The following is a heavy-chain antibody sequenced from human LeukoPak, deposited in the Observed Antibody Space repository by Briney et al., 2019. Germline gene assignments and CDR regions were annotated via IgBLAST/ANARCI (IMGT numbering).Heavy chain of an antibody. D-gene: IGHD3-10*01. V-gene: IGHV3-20*04. CDR2: INWSGGET. Sequence: GGSLRLSCAASGFTFDDYGMSWVRQAPGKGLEGVSGINWSGGETDYADSVKGGFIISRDNAKNSLYPQMSALTVDDTAVYYCVRHERGVYYYYYIDVWGKGTPVIVSS. J-gene: IGHJ6*03. CDR1: GFTFDDYG. CDR3: VRHERGVYYYYYIDV.